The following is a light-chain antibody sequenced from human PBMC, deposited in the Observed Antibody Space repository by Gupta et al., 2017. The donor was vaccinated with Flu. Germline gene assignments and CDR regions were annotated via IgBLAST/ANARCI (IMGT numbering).Light chain of an antibody. CDR3: RQSLQTRFT. CDR1: QSLLHSNGYNY. J-gene: IGKJ3*01. V-gene: IGKV2-28*01. Sequence: DIVMTQSPLSLPVTPGEPASISCRSSQSLLHSNGYNYLDWYLQKPGQSPQLLIYLGSNRASGVPDRFSGSGSGTDFTLKIIRVEADDVGVYYCRQSLQTRFTFGPGTKADIK. CDR2: LGS.